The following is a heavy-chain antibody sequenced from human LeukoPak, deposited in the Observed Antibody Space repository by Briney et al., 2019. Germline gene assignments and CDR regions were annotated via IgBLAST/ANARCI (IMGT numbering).Heavy chain of an antibody. CDR2: IYTSGST. CDR1: GGSFSGYY. J-gene: IGHJ5*02. CDR3: ARVSHNWFDP. Sequence: SETLSLXCAVYGGSFSGYYWSWIRLPAGKGLEWIGRIYTSGSTNYNPSLKSRVTMSVDTSKNQFSLKLSSVTAADTAVYYCARVSHNWFDPWGQGTLVTVSS. V-gene: IGHV4-59*10.